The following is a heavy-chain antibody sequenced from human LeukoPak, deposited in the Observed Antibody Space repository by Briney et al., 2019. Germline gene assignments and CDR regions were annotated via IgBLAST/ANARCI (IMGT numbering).Heavy chain of an antibody. CDR1: GFTFSSYW. Sequence: GGSLRLSCAASGFTFSSYWMSWVRQAPGKGLEWVANIKQDGSEKYYVDSVKGRFTISRDNAKNSLYLQMNSLRAEDTAVYYCARDQPVDYVWGSYRYYYYGMDVWGKGTTVTVPS. CDR2: IKQDGSEK. V-gene: IGHV3-7*03. CDR3: ARDQPVDYVWGSYRYYYYGMDV. J-gene: IGHJ6*04. D-gene: IGHD3-16*02.